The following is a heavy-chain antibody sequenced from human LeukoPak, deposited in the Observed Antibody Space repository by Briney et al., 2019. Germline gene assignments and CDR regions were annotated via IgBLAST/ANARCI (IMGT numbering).Heavy chain of an antibody. V-gene: IGHV3-21*01. CDR3: ARPDEITMRGGAAQGLFDY. CDR2: ISSSSSYI. Sequence: GGSLRLSCAASGFTFSSYSMNWVRQAPGKGLEWVSSISSSSSYIYYADSVKGRFTISRDNAKNSLYLQMNSLRAEGTAVYYCARPDEITMRGGAAQGLFDYWGQGTLVTVSS. J-gene: IGHJ4*02. CDR1: GFTFSSYS. D-gene: IGHD3-22*01.